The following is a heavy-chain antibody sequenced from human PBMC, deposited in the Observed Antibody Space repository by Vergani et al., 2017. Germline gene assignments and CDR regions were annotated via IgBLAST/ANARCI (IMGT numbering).Heavy chain of an antibody. V-gene: IGHV1-69*04. CDR2: IIPILGIA. D-gene: IGHD4-17*01. CDR1: GGTFSSYA. Sequence: QVQLVQSGAEVKKPGSSVKVSCKASGGTFSSYAISWVRQAPGQGLEWMGRIIPILGIANYAQKFQGRVTITADKSTSTAYMELSSLGSEDTAVYYCERDGQGGDSTTLLWYYYDGMDVWGQGTTVTVSS. J-gene: IGHJ6*02. CDR3: ERDGQGGDSTTLLWYYYDGMDV.